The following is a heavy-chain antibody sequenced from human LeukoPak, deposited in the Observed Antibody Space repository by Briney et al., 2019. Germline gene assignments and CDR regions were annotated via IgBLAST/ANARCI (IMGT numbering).Heavy chain of an antibody. D-gene: IGHD6-13*01. Sequence: GASVKVSCKASGYTFTGYYMHWVRQAPGQGLEWMGWINPNSGGTNYAQKFQGRVTMTRDTSISTAYVELSRLRSDDTAVYYCARDPLAAAGTYNWFDLWGQGTLVTVSS. V-gene: IGHV1-2*02. J-gene: IGHJ5*02. CDR2: INPNSGGT. CDR1: GYTFTGYY. CDR3: ARDPLAAAGTYNWFDL.